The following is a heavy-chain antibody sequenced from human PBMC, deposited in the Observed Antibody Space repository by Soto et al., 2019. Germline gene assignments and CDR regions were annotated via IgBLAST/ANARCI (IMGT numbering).Heavy chain of an antibody. Sequence: GSLRLSCAASGFTFSSYAMSWVRQAPGKGLEWVSAISGSGGSTYYADSVKGRFTISRDNSKNTLYLQMNSLRAEDTAVYYCAKGYCSGGSCYSRYYYMDVWGKGTTVTVSS. CDR1: GFTFSSYA. V-gene: IGHV3-23*01. J-gene: IGHJ6*03. D-gene: IGHD2-15*01. CDR2: ISGSGGST. CDR3: AKGYCSGGSCYSRYYYMDV.